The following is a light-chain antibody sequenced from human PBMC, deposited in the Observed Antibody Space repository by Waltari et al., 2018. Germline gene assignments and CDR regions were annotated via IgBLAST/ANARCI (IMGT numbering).Light chain of an antibody. CDR2: HAS. J-gene: IGKJ1*01. CDR1: QSISKY. Sequence: EIVFTQSPGTLSLSPGERATLSCRASQSISKYLAWYQQKPGQAPRLLIYHASSRAAGIPDRFSGSGSGTDFSLSISRLEPEDFAVYYCQHYESLPVTFGQGTKVEIK. V-gene: IGKV3-20*01. CDR3: QHYESLPVT.